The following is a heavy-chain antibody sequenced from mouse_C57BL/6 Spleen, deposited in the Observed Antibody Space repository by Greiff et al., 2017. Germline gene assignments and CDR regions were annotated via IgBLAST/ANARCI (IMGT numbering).Heavy chain of an antibody. Sequence: VQLQQSGPELVKPGASVKMSCKASGYTFTDYNMHWVQQSHGKSLEWIGYINPNNGGTSYNQKFKGKATLTVTKSSITAYMELLSLTSEVSAVYYCARDDSLYLDYWGQGTTLTVSS. CDR1: GYTFTDYN. CDR3: ARDDSLYLDY. D-gene: IGHD2-4*01. J-gene: IGHJ2*01. CDR2: INPNNGGT. V-gene: IGHV1-22*01.